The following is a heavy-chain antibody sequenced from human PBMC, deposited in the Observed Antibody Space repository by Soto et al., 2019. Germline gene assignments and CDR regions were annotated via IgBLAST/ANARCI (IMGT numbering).Heavy chain of an antibody. CDR1: GYTFTNYG. CDR2: ISRYNGNT. CDR3: ARGFTFGGVIVTKGGFDY. D-gene: IGHD3-16*02. Sequence: QVQLVQSGAEVKKPGASVKVSCKASGYTFTNYGISWVRQAPGQGLEWMGWISRYNGNTNYAQKFQGRITMTTDTSTSTAYMELRSLRSDDTAVYYCARGFTFGGVIVTKGGFDYWGQGTLVTVSS. J-gene: IGHJ4*02. V-gene: IGHV1-18*01.